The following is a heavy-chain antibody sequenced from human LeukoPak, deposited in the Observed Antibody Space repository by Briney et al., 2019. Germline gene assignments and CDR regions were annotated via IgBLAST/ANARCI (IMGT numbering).Heavy chain of an antibody. Sequence: SETLSLTCTVSGGSISSSTHYWGWIRQPPGEGLEWIASIHYNGTTYYNPSLDSRISTSVDTSKNQFSLRLSSVTAADTAVFYCARDSAYSGTYTPDVFDVWGQGTMVTVSS. J-gene: IGHJ3*01. CDR2: IHYNGTT. CDR1: GGSISSSTHY. D-gene: IGHD1-26*01. V-gene: IGHV4-39*07. CDR3: ARDSAYSGTYTPDVFDV.